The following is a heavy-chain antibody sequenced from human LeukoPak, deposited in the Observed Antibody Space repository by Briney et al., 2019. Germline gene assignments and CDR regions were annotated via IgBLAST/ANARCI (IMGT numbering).Heavy chain of an antibody. CDR3: ARGRVASYNWFDP. Sequence: ASVKVSCKASGYTFTGYYMHWVRQAPGQGLEWMGWTNPNSGGTNYAQKFQGRVTMTRDTSISTAYMELSRLRSDDTAVYYCARGRVASYNWFDPWGQGTLVTVSS. D-gene: IGHD2-15*01. CDR2: TNPNSGGT. J-gene: IGHJ5*02. CDR1: GYTFTGYY. V-gene: IGHV1-2*02.